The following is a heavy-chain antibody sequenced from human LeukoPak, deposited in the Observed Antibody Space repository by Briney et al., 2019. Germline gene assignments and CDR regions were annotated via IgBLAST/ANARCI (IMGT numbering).Heavy chain of an antibody. CDR3: ARHRTDGSGSYRWFDP. Sequence: SETLSLTCAVYGGSFSGYYWSWIRQPPGKGLEWIGEINHSGSTYSNPSLKSRVTISVDTSKNQFSLKLSSVTAVDTAVYYCARHRTDGSGSYRWFDPWGQGTLVTVSS. CDR2: INHSGST. D-gene: IGHD3-10*01. J-gene: IGHJ5*02. V-gene: IGHV4-34*01. CDR1: GGSFSGYY.